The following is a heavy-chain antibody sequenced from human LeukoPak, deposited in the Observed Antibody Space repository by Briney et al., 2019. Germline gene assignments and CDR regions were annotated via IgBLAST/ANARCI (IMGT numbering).Heavy chain of an antibody. V-gene: IGHV3-21*01. CDR1: GFTFSSYS. D-gene: IGHD2-21*02. CDR3: ARFRTWGDKAFDY. J-gene: IGHJ4*02. CDR2: ISSSSSYI. Sequence: PGGSLRLSCVASGFTFSSYSMNWVRQAPGKGLEWVSSISSSSSYIYYADSVKGRFTISRDNAKNSLYLQMNSLRAEDTAVYYCARFRTWGDKAFDYWGQGTLVTVSS.